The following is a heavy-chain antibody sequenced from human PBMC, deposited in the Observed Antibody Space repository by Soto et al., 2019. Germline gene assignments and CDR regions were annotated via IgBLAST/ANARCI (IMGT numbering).Heavy chain of an antibody. J-gene: IGHJ4*02. V-gene: IGHV3-23*01. CDR3: ATYSNPFDY. CDR1: EFSFSSYA. CDR2: ISATGTTT. D-gene: IGHD6-13*01. Sequence: PGGSLRLSCAASEFSFSSYALNWVRQAPGKGLEWVSAISATGTTTYYADSVKGRFTISRDNSKRTLFLQMDSLSPEDTAVYYCATYSNPFDYWGPGTLVTVSS.